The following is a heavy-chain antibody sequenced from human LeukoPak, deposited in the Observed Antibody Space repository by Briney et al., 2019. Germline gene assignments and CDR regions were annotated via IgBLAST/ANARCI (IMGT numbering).Heavy chain of an antibody. J-gene: IGHJ4*02. CDR3: ARGAIQLWFDY. Sequence: GGSLRLSCAASGFTFSSYEMNWVRQAPGKWLEWVSYISSSGSTIYYADAVKGRFTISRDNAKNSLYLQMNSLRAEDTAVYYCARGAIQLWFDYWGQGTLVTVSS. CDR2: ISSSGSTI. CDR1: GFTFSSYE. D-gene: IGHD5-18*01. V-gene: IGHV3-48*03.